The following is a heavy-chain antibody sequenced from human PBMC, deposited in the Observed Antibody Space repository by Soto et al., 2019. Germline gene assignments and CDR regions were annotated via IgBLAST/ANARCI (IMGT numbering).Heavy chain of an antibody. Sequence: EVQLVESGGGLVKPGGSLRLSCAASGFTFSSYSMNWVRQAPGKGLEWVSSISSSSSYIYYADSVKGRFTISRDNAKNSLYLQMNSLRAEDTAVYYCARDVRDNSNYLCAFDIWGQGTLVTVSS. J-gene: IGHJ3*02. CDR2: ISSSSSYI. D-gene: IGHD1-7*01. V-gene: IGHV3-21*01. CDR3: ARDVRDNSNYLCAFDI. CDR1: GFTFSSYS.